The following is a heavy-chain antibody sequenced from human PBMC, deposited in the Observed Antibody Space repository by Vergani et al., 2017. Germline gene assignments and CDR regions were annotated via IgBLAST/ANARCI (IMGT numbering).Heavy chain of an antibody. D-gene: IGHD3-22*01. V-gene: IGHV3-30*02. CDR3: AKDQYYYHSHGYRGFYVHV. J-gene: IGHJ2*01. Sequence: QIQLAESGGGVVQPGGSLRLSCAASGFTFSNFGIHWVRQAPGKGLEWVAFIRFDGSNQYYADSVKGRFTISRDNTRNTADLQMNSLRVEESAMYYCAKDQYYYHSHGYRGFYVHVWGRGTLVTVSP. CDR1: GFTFSNFG. CDR2: IRFDGSNQ.